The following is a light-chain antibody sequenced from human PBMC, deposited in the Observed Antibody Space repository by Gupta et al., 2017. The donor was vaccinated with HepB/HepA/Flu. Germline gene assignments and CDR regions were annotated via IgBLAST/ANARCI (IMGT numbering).Light chain of an antibody. Sequence: DIVMTLSPATLAVSLGERATINCKSSQTLLYSSNNKNYLAWSQQKPGQPPKLLIYWASTRESGVPDRFTGSGSGTDFTLTISSLQAEDVALYYCHQDYSPPWTFGQGTXVEIK. CDR3: HQDYSPPWT. CDR2: WAS. CDR1: QTLLYSSNNKNY. J-gene: IGKJ1*01. V-gene: IGKV4-1*01.